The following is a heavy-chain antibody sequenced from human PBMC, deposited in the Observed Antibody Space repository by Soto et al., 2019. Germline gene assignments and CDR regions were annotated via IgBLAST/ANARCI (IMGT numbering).Heavy chain of an antibody. J-gene: IGHJ4*02. CDR3: ARSSIWGSYRHFDY. D-gene: IGHD3-16*02. V-gene: IGHV4-59*08. CDR2: IYYSGST. CDR1: GGSISSYY. Sequence: PSETLSLTCTVSGGSISSYYWSWIRQPPGKGLEWIGYIYYSGSTNYNPSLKSRVTISVDTSKNQFSLKLSSVTAADTAVYYCARSSIWGSYRHFDYWGQGTLVTVSS.